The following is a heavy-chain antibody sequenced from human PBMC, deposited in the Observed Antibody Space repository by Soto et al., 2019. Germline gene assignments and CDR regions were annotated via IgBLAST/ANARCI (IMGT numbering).Heavy chain of an antibody. J-gene: IGHJ6*02. V-gene: IGHV3-15*01. CDR2: IKSKTDGGTT. D-gene: IGHD1-7*01. CDR3: TTDDWNYVDYYYYGMDV. Sequence: GGSRRLSCAACGFTFSNAWMSWVRKAPGKGLEWVGRIKSKTDGGTTDYAAPVKGRFTISRDDSKNTLYLQMNSLKTEDTAVYYSTTDDWNYVDYYYYGMDVWGQGTTVTVSS. CDR1: GFTFSNAW.